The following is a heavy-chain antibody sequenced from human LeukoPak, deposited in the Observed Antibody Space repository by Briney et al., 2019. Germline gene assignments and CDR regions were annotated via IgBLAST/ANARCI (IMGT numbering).Heavy chain of an antibody. CDR1: GYSISSGYY. J-gene: IGHJ4*02. CDR3: ARGSEGWFRECFAY. V-gene: IGHV4-38-2*01. Sequence: PSETLSLTCAVSGYSISSGYYWGWIRQPPGKGLGWIGNVYKTGSTYYSRSLKSRVTMSVDTSKNEFSLNLSSVTASDTAVYDCARGSEGWFRECFAYWGQGNLVIVSS. CDR2: VYKTGST. D-gene: IGHD3-10*01.